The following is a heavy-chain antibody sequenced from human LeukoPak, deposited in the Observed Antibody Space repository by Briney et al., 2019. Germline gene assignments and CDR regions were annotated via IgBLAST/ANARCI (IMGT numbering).Heavy chain of an antibody. CDR2: IWYDGSNK. D-gene: IGHD3-22*01. J-gene: IGHJ4*02. Sequence: GGSLRLSCVASGFTFSSYGMHWVRQAPGKGLEWVAVIWYDGSNKYYADSVKGRFTISRDNSKNTLYLQMNSLRAEDTAVYYCARDRDYDSSGYFDYWGQGTLVTVSS. CDR3: ARDRDYDSSGYFDY. V-gene: IGHV3-33*08. CDR1: GFTFSSYG.